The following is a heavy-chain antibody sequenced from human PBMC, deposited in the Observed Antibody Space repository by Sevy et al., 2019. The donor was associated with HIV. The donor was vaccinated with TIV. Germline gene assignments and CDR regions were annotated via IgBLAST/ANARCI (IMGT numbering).Heavy chain of an antibody. Sequence: GGSLRLSCVASGFTFSDHYMEWVRQAPGKGLEWVGRTRNKADGYTTEDAASVKGRFTISRDEPKNSLYVQMNSLKAEDTAVYYCATHAGIAAAGRVFDYWGQGTLVTVSS. D-gene: IGHD6-13*01. CDR3: ATHAGIAAAGRVFDY. J-gene: IGHJ4*02. CDR1: GFTFSDHY. V-gene: IGHV3-72*01. CDR2: TRNKADGYTT.